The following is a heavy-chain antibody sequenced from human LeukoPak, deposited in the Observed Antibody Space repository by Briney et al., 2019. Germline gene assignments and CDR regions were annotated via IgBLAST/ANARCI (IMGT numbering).Heavy chain of an antibody. CDR3: ARGVQGGSYYYYYYMDV. V-gene: IGHV4-59*11. CDR1: GGSISSHY. J-gene: IGHJ6*03. CDR2: IYYSGST. Sequence: SETLSLTCTVSGGSISSHYWSWIRQPPGKGLEWIGYIYYSGSTNYNPSLKSRVTISVDTSKNQFSLKLSSVTAADTAVYYCARGVQGGSYYYYYYMDVWGKGTTVTVSS. D-gene: IGHD1-26*01.